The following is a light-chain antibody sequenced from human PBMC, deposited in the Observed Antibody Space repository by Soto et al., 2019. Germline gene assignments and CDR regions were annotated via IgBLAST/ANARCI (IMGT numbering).Light chain of an antibody. CDR1: ESISSW. J-gene: IGKJ2*01. CDR2: KSA. V-gene: IGKV1-5*03. CDR3: QQYSTYPHT. Sequence: DIQMTQSPSTLSASVGDRVTISCRASESISSWLAWFQQKPGKAPKLLIYKSASLETGVPSRFSGTASGTEFTLTITGLQPEDFATYYCQQYSTYPHTFGQGTKLEIK.